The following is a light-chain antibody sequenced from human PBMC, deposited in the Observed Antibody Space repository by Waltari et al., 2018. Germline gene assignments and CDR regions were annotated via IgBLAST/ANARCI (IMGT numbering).Light chain of an antibody. Sequence: EILLTQSPGTLSLSPGERATLSCRASQNVGKNYLGWYQQRPGQPPRLLIFGASNRATGTPDRFSGSGSGTDFTLTISRLESEDFAVYFCQQYASPPITFGQGTRLE. CDR1: QNVGKNY. CDR3: QQYASPPIT. V-gene: IGKV3-20*01. CDR2: GAS. J-gene: IGKJ5*01.